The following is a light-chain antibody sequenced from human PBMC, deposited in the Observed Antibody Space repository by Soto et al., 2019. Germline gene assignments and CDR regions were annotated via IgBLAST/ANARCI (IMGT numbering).Light chain of an antibody. V-gene: IGLV2-23*01. CDR1: NSDVGSYNL. J-gene: IGLJ1*01. CDR3: WSSAGSITFYV. Sequence: QSVLTQPASVSGSPGQSITISCTGTNSDVGSYNLVSWYQQHPDKAPKLVIYKGSERPSGVSNRVSGSKSGNTASLTISGLHAEDEADYYCWSSAGSITFYVFGTGTKLTVL. CDR2: KGS.